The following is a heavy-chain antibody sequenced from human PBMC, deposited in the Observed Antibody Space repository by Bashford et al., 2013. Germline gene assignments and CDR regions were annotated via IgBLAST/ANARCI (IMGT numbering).Heavy chain of an antibody. V-gene: IGHV3-15*01. CDR3: TTDNYGVRGVGDAFHM. CDR1: GLTFNAFW. D-gene: IGHD3-16*01. CDR2: VKSKGEGGTI. Sequence: GGSLRLSCAASGLTFNAFWMNWVRQAPGKGLEWVGRVKSKGEGGTIDYAVPVRGRFTISREDSENTLYLQMNSLKTEDTAVYYCTTDNYGVRGVGDAFHMWGQGTMVTVSS. J-gene: IGHJ3*02.